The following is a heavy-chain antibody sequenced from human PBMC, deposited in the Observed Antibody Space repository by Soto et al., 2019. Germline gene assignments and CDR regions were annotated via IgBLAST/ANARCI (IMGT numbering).Heavy chain of an antibody. CDR2: IFPDDSDT. V-gene: IGHV5-51*03. D-gene: IGHD2-21*01. Sequence: EVQLVQSGAEVKKPGESLKISCQGYGYTFANYWIGWVRQMPGKGLEWMGVIFPDDSDTRYSPSFEGQVIMTVDKSSSTASLRRRSLKSTDKAMYYCANHITRRGGHSDALDIWGHGTMGTVST. J-gene: IGHJ3*02. CDR1: GYTFANYW. CDR3: ANHITRRGGHSDALDI.